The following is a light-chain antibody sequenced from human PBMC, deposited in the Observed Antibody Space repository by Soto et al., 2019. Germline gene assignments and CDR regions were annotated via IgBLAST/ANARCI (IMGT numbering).Light chain of an antibody. CDR3: SSYTSSFSYV. CDR1: SSDVGGYNY. V-gene: IGLV2-14*03. CDR2: DVS. J-gene: IGLJ1*01. Sequence: QSALTQPASVSGSPGQSITISCTGTSSDVGGYNYVSWYQSHPGEAPKLIIYDVSNRPSGVSDRFSGSKSGNTASLTISGLQAEDEADYYCSSYTSSFSYVFGTGTKLTVL.